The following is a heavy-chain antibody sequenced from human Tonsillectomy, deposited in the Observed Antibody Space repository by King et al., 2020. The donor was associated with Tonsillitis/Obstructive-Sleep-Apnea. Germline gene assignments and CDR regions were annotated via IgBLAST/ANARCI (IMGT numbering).Heavy chain of an antibody. V-gene: IGHV4-59*08. J-gene: IGHJ4*02. D-gene: IGHD3-9*01. CDR1: GGSIGSYY. Sequence: QLQESGPGLVKPSETLSLTCTVSGGSIGSYYWSWIRQPPGKGLEWIGYMYYSGSTNYNPSLKSRVTISVDTSKSQFSLNLGSVTAADTAVYYCAGRGILTGYGYWGQGTLVTVSS. CDR2: MYYSGST. CDR3: AGRGILTGYGY.